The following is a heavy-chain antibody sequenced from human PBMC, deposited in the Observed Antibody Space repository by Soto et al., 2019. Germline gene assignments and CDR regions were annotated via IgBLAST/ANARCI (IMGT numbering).Heavy chain of an antibody. V-gene: IGHV4-61*01. CDR3: ASKDPGLDEDIVVVPAAMDDAFDI. Sequence: SETLSLTCTVSGGSVSSGSYYWSWIRQPPGKGLEWIGYIYYSGSTNYNPSLKSRVTISVDTSKNQVSLKLSSVTAADTAVYYCASKDPGLDEDIVVVPAAMDDAFDIWGQGTMVTVSS. J-gene: IGHJ3*02. CDR1: GGSVSSGSYY. CDR2: IYYSGST. D-gene: IGHD2-2*01.